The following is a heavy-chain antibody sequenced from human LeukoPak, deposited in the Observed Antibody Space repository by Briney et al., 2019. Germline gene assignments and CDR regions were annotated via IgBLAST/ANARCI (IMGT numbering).Heavy chain of an antibody. D-gene: IGHD3-22*01. CDR3: ARFDSSGYSNFDY. CDR2: ISWNSGSI. J-gene: IGHJ4*02. Sequence: HPGRSLRLSCAASGFTFDDYAMHWVRQAPGKGLEWVSGISWNSGSIGYADSVKGRFTISRDNAKNSLYLQMNSLRAEDTAVYYCARFDSSGYSNFDYWGQGTLVTVSS. CDR1: GFTFDDYA. V-gene: IGHV3-9*01.